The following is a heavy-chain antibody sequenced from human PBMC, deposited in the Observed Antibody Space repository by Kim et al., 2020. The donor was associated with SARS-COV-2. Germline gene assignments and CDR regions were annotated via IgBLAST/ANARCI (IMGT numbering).Heavy chain of an antibody. CDR1: GGSISSSSYY. V-gene: IGHV4-39*01. Sequence: SETLSLTCSVSGGSISSSSYYWGWIRQPPGKGLEWIGSIYYSGSTYYNPSLKSRGTISVDTSKNQFSLMLSSVTAADTAVYYCARHRYSSGWYGDNNWFDPCGARTPVTLSS. J-gene: IGHJ5*02. CDR2: IYYSGST. CDR3: ARHRYSSGWYGDNNWFDP. D-gene: IGHD6-19*01.